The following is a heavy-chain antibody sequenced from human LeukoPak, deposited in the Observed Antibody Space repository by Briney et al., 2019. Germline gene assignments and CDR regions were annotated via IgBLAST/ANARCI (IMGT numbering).Heavy chain of an antibody. CDR2: ILSTGTT. CDR1: GFPFSASA. D-gene: IGHD4-17*01. Sequence: AGSLRLSCAASGFPFSASAMTWVRQAPGKGLEWVSHILSTGTTYYADSVRGRFTISRDNSKNTLYLLMTSLRADDTAVYYCATVKYDYGDPVGWFDPWGQGTLVTVSS. CDR3: ATVKYDYGDPVGWFDP. V-gene: IGHV3-23*01. J-gene: IGHJ5*02.